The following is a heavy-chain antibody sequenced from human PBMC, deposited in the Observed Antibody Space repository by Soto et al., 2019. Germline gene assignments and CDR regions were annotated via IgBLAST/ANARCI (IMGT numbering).Heavy chain of an antibody. V-gene: IGHV4-4*02. D-gene: IGHD3-10*01. J-gene: IGHJ6*02. CDR1: GGSISSSNW. CDR2: IYHSGST. CDR3: ARGYYYGSGSSYYYYYGMDV. Sequence: SETLSLTCAVSGGSISSSNWSSWVRQPPGKGLEWIGEIYHSGSTNYNPSLKSRVTISVDKSKNQFSLKLSSVTAADTAVYYCARGYYYGSGSSYYYYYGMDVWGQGTTVTVSS.